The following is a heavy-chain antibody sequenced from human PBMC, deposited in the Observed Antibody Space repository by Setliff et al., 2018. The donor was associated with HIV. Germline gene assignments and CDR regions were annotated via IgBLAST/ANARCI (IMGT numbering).Heavy chain of an antibody. CDR1: GYTFTSYG. CDR2: TYIGAT. V-gene: IGHV1-18*04. Sequence: ASAKVSCKASGYTFTSYGMNWVRQAPGQGLEWMGWTYIGATNYAQKFRDRLTVTTDTSTSTAYMELRSLSPDDTAVYYCATGGGQSFDYWGQGTLVTVSS. J-gene: IGHJ4*02. CDR3: ATGGGQSFDY. D-gene: IGHD1-26*01.